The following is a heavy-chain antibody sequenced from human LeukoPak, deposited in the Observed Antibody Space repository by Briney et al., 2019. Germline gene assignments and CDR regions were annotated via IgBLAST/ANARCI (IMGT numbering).Heavy chain of an antibody. Sequence: SETLSLTCTVSGGSISSGDYYWSWIRQPPGKGLEWIGYIYYSGSTYYNPSLKSRVTISVDTSKNQFSLKLSSVTAADTAVYYCASPMITFGGVIVKGGMDVWGQGTTVTVSS. CDR1: GGSISSGDYY. V-gene: IGHV4-30-4*01. CDR3: ASPMITFGGVIVKGGMDV. D-gene: IGHD3-16*02. CDR2: IYYSGST. J-gene: IGHJ6*02.